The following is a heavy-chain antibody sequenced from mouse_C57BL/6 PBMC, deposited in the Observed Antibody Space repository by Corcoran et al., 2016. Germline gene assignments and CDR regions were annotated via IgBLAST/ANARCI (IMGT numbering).Heavy chain of an antibody. Sequence: QIQLVQSGPELKKPGETVKISCKASGYTFTTYGMSWVKQAPGKGLKWMGWINTYSGVPTYADDFKGRFAFSLETSASTAYLQINNLKNEDTATYFCARRDYYGSRGAWFAYWGQGTLVTVSA. CDR3: ARRDYYGSRGAWFAY. CDR2: INTYSGVP. J-gene: IGHJ3*01. D-gene: IGHD1-1*01. CDR1: GYTFTTYG. V-gene: IGHV9-3*01.